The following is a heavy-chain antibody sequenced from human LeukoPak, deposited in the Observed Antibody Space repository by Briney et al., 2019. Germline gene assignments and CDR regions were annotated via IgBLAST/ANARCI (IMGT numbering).Heavy chain of an antibody. CDR2: ISGSGGST. CDR1: GFTFSGSA. J-gene: IGHJ4*02. D-gene: IGHD1-1*01. Sequence: GGSLRLSCAASGFTFSGSAMSWVRQAPGKGLEWVSAISGSGGSTFYADSVKGRFTISRDNSKNTLYLQMNSLRAEDTAVYYCARVGWNDGWKFHFDYWGQGTLVTVSS. CDR3: ARVGWNDGWKFHFDY. V-gene: IGHV3-23*01.